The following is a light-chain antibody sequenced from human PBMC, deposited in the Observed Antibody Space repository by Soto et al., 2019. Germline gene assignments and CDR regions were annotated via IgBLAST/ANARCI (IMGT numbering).Light chain of an antibody. V-gene: IGLV2-11*01. J-gene: IGLJ3*02. Sequence: QSVLTQPHSESGSLGQSVTISCTGTNSDVGRYNSVSWYQQLPGKAPKIIISAVRQRPSGVPDRFSGSKSGNTASLTISGLQADDEADYFCFSYTANDNWVFGGGTKVTVL. CDR1: NSDVGRYNS. CDR3: FSYTANDNWV. CDR2: AVR.